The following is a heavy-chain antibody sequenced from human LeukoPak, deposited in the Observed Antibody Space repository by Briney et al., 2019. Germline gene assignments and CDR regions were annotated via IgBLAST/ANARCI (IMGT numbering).Heavy chain of an antibody. D-gene: IGHD4-23*01. CDR3: ARPDDYGGKPSAFDI. CDR1: GYSVITYW. V-gene: IGHV5-51*01. CDR2: IYPGDSDT. J-gene: IGHJ3*02. Sequence: PRESLKMSCNGSGYSVITYWIGSVRQMPGKDLACMGIIYPGDSDTRYSPSFQGQVTISADKSISTAYLQWSSLKASDTAMYYCARPDDYGGKPSAFDIWGQGTMVTVSS.